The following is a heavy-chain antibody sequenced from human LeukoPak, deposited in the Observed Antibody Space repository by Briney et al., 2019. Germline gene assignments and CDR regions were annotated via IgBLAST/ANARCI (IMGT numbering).Heavy chain of an antibody. V-gene: IGHV3-7*01. J-gene: IGHJ4*02. CDR3: ARADYDYVWGSYRQYYFDY. D-gene: IGHD3-16*02. Sequence: GGSLGLSCAASGFTFSSYWMSWVRQAPGKGLEWVANIKQGGSEKYYVDSVKGRFTISRDNAKNSLYLQMNSLRAEDTAVYYCARADYDYVWGSYRQYYFDYWGQGTLVTVSS. CDR2: IKQGGSEK. CDR1: GFTFSSYW.